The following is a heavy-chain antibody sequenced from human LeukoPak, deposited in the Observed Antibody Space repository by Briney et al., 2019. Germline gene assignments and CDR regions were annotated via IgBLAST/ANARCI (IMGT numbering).Heavy chain of an antibody. Sequence: GGSLRLSCAASGFSFIGYEMNWVRQAPGKGPEWVSCISTSDSTIYYADSVKGRFTISRDNARNSLYLQMNSLRAEDTAVYYCARDGPGYSFDYWGQGTLVTVSS. D-gene: IGHD5-12*01. CDR3: ARDGPGYSFDY. V-gene: IGHV3-48*03. CDR2: ISTSDSTI. J-gene: IGHJ4*02. CDR1: GFSFIGYE.